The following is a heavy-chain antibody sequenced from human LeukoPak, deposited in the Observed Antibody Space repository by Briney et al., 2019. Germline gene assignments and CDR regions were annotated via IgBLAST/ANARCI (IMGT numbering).Heavy chain of an antibody. Sequence: SETLPLTCSVSGGSLSCYYGRWVRQPRGKGLEWNGYIYNNVRTNHNTSLKSRATTSVHTSKKQSSRKLSSVTAADTAVYYCERPSGYSYGDAAFDMGSQETILTVHS. CDR2: IYNNVRT. V-gene: IGHV4-59*13. CDR1: GGSLSCYY. D-gene: IGHD5-18*01. CDR3: ERPSGYSYGDAAFDM. J-gene: IGHJ3*02.